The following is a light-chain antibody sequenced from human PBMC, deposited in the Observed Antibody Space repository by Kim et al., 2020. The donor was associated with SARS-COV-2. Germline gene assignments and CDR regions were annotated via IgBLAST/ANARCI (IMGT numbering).Light chain of an antibody. J-gene: IGKJ4*01. CDR3: LQDYNYPLT. CDR1: QGVRND. Sequence: ASVGDRVTITCRASQGVRNDLGWYQQKPGKAPKLLIYAASSLQSGVPSRFSGSGSGTDFTLTISSLQPEDFATYYCLQDYNYPLTFGGGTKVDIK. CDR2: AAS. V-gene: IGKV1-6*01.